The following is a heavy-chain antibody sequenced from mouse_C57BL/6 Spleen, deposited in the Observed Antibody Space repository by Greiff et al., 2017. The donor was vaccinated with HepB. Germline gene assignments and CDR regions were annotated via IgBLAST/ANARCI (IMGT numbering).Heavy chain of an antibody. CDR1: GFNIKDDY. V-gene: IGHV14-4*01. CDR2: IDPENGDT. D-gene: IGHD2-4*01. CDR3: TTGGEDYDEVAY. J-gene: IGHJ3*01. Sequence: DVKLQESGAELVRPGASVKLSCTASGFNIKDDYMHWVKQRPEQGLEWIGWIDPENGDTEYASKFQGKATITADTSSNTAYRQRRSLTSEDHAVDYCTTGGEDYDEVAYWDQGTLVTGSA.